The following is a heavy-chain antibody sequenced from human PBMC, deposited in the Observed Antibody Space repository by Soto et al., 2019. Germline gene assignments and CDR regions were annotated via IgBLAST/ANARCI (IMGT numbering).Heavy chain of an antibody. D-gene: IGHD3-10*01. CDR2: IYYSGST. Sequence: QVQLQESGPGLVKPSQTLSLTCTVSGGSISSGGYYWSWIRQHPGKGLEWIGYIYYSGSTYYNPSLNSRVTISLATSKTQCSLKLSSVTAAYTAVYDCSVWFGELLSFDYWGQGTLVTVSS. CDR3: SVWFGELLSFDY. V-gene: IGHV4-31*03. CDR1: GGSISSGGYY. J-gene: IGHJ4*02.